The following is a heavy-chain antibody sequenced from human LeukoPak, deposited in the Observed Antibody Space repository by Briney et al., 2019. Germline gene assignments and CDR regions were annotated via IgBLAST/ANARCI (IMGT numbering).Heavy chain of an antibody. Sequence: GGSLRLSCAASGFTVSSSYMYWVRQAPGKGLEWVSFFYRGDSTYYAESVRGRFTISRDNSKNTLYLQMNSLRAEDTAVYYCAKGYYYDRFDYWGQGTLVTVSS. V-gene: IGHV3-53*01. J-gene: IGHJ4*02. D-gene: IGHD3-22*01. CDR1: GFTVSSSY. CDR2: FYRGDST. CDR3: AKGYYYDRFDY.